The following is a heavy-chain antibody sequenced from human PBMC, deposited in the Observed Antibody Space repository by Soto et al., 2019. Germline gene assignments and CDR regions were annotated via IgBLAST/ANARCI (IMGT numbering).Heavy chain of an antibody. CDR3: SPRIRTTNDY. CDR1: GFSFTNAW. J-gene: IGHJ4*02. CDR2: VKTKDEGETT. V-gene: IGHV3-15*07. D-gene: IGHD1-1*01. Sequence: DVQLVEAGGGWVKPGESLRLSCAASGFSFTNAWMNWVRQAPGKGPEWVDRVKTKDEGETTDYGAAAKGRFTISRDDSINTMYLQMNSLKIEDTAVYYCSPRIRTTNDYWGQGTLVTVSS.